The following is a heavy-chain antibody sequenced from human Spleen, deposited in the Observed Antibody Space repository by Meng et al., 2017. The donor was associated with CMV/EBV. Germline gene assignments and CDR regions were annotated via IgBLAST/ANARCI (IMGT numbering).Heavy chain of an antibody. J-gene: IGHJ6*02. CDR1: GFNFSDYS. D-gene: IGHD2-15*01. Sequence: GGSLRLSCSASGFNFSDYSMTWVRQTPGKGLEWVSSSSSSSSYIYYSDSVKGRFTFSRDNAKNSLYLQMNSLRAEDTAVYFCARDLLVDYYYGMDVWGQGTTVTVSS. V-gene: IGHV3-21*01. CDR3: ARDLLVDYYYGMDV. CDR2: SSSSSSYI.